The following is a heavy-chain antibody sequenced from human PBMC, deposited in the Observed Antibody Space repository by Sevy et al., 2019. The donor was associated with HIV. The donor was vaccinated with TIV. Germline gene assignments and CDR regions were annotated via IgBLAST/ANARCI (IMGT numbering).Heavy chain of an antibody. Sequence: ASVKVSCKASGYTFTSNYMHWVRQAPGQGLEWMGIINPSGVSASYAQKFQGRVTVTRDTSTSTVYMELSSLRSEDTAVDYCARDRAAAGKKYYYYGMDVWGQGTTVTVSS. CDR3: ARDRAAAGKKYYYYGMDV. CDR2: INPSGVSA. D-gene: IGHD6-13*01. CDR1: GYTFTSNY. J-gene: IGHJ6*02. V-gene: IGHV1-46*01.